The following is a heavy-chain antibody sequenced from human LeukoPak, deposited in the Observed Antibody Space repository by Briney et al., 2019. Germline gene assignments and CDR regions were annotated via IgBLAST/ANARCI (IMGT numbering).Heavy chain of an antibody. CDR1: GFAFTTNH. D-gene: IGHD3-16*01. CDR3: SPSRAAGGKTDY. Sequence: PGGSLRLSCAGAGFAFTTNHMTWVRQAPGKGLECVSIAYNNGDTFYEDSVRGQFTISRDISTNTVDLLMNSLRPEATAVYYCSPSRAAGGKTDYWGQGTLVTVSS. J-gene: IGHJ4*02. V-gene: IGHV3-53*01. CDR2: AYNNGDT.